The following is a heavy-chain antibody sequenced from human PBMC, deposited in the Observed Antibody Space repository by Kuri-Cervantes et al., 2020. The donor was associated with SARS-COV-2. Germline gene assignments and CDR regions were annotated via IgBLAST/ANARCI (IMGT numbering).Heavy chain of an antibody. J-gene: IGHJ5*02. CDR1: GYTFTSYG. Sequence: ASVKVSCKASGYTFTSYGISWVRQAPGQGLEWMGWISAYNGNTNYAQKLQGRVTMTTDTSTSTAYMELRSLRSDDTAVYYCARDGSAVGDCSGGSCYGENWFDPWGQGTLVTVSS. D-gene: IGHD2-15*01. CDR2: ISAYNGNT. CDR3: ARDGSAVGDCSGGSCYGENWFDP. V-gene: IGHV1-18*01.